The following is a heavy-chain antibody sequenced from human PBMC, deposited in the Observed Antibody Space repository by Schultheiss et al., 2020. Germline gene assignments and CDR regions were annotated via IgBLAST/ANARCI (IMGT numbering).Heavy chain of an antibody. CDR2: IYYSGST. CDR1: GGSISSYY. V-gene: IGHV4-59*08. CDR3: ARRVDYYDSSGYAAGFDP. D-gene: IGHD3-22*01. J-gene: IGHJ5*02. Sequence: SETLSLTCTVSGGSISSYYWSWIRQPPGKGLEWIGYIYYSGSTNYNPSLKSRVTISVDTSKNQFSLKLSSVTAADTAVYYCARRVDYYDSSGYAAGFDPWGQGTRVTVS.